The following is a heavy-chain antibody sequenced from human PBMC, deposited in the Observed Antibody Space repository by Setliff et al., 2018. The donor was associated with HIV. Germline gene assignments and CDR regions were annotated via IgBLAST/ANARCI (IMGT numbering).Heavy chain of an antibody. CDR2: IFRAVNA. CDR1: GGSISRGSYY. CDR3: AREQYHFVVDYYYYYGMDV. V-gene: IGHV4-61*02. D-gene: IGHD2-15*01. J-gene: IGHJ6*02. Sequence: PSETLSLTCTVSGGSISRGSYYWSWLRQPAGKGLGWIGRIFRAVNATYNPSLKSRAILSVDTSQNQFSLQLKHVTAADTSIYYCAREQYHFVVDYYYYYGMDVWGQGNTVTVSS.